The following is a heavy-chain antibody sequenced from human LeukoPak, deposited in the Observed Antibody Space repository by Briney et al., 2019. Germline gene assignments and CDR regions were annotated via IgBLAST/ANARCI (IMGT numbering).Heavy chain of an antibody. CDR3: ARLWFGAYYFDY. CDR2: IFYSGST. CDR1: GGSISSSSYY. J-gene: IGHJ4*02. D-gene: IGHD3-10*01. V-gene: IGHV4-39*01. Sequence: SETLSLTCTVSGGSISSSSYYGGWIRQPPGKGLAWIGNIFYSGSTYYNPSLKSRVTISVDTSRSQFSLKLNSVTAADTAVYYCARLWFGAYYFDYWGQGTLVTVSS.